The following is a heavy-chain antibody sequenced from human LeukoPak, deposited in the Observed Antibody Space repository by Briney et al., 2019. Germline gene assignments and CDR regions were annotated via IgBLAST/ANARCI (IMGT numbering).Heavy chain of an antibody. CDR1: GGSISSYY. CDR2: IYTSGST. Sequence: SETLSLTCTVSGGSISSYYWSWIRQPAGKGLEWIGRIYTSGSTNYNPSLKSRVTMSVDTSKNQFSLKLSSVTAADTAVYYCARNGRSGDIVATTYYYYYMDVWGKGTTVTISS. V-gene: IGHV4-4*07. J-gene: IGHJ6*03. D-gene: IGHD5-12*01. CDR3: ARNGRSGDIVATTYYYYYMDV.